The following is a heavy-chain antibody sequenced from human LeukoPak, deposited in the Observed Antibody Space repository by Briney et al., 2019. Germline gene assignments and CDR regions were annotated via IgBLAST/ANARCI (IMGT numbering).Heavy chain of an antibody. Sequence: GGSLRLSCAASGFTFSTYAMSWVRQAPAKGLEWVSGISGSGGGTDYADSVKGRFTISRDNSKNTLHLQMNSLRAEDTAVYYCAKDRGSSGRYYGMDVWGQGTTVTVS. D-gene: IGHD1-26*01. CDR3: AKDRGSSGRYYGMDV. V-gene: IGHV3-23*01. CDR1: GFTFSTYA. J-gene: IGHJ6*02. CDR2: ISGSGGGT.